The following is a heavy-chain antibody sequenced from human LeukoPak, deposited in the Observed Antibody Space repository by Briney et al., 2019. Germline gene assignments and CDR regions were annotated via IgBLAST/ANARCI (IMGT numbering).Heavy chain of an antibody. CDR1: GGSISSYY. D-gene: IGHD6-6*01. CDR3: ASLDRRFSSSPEVDY. Sequence: SETLSLTCTVSGGSISSYYWSWIRQPPGKGLEWIGYIYYSGSTNYNPSPKSRVTISVDTSKNQFSLKLSSVTAADTAVYYCASLDRRFSSSPEVDYWGQGTLVTVSS. CDR2: IYYSGST. J-gene: IGHJ4*02. V-gene: IGHV4-59*01.